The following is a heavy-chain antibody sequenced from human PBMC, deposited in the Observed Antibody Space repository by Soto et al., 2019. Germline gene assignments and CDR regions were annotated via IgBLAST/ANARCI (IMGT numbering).Heavy chain of an antibody. CDR1: GLNFSSYA. Sequence: PGGALRLSCAASGLNFSSYAMRWVRQAPGKGLEWVSAISGSGGSTYYADSVKGRFTISRDNSKNTLYLQMNSLRAEDTAVYYCAKDLDELVVPAAHDYWGQGTLVTVSS. CDR3: AKDLDELVVPAAHDY. J-gene: IGHJ4*02. D-gene: IGHD2-2*01. CDR2: ISGSGGST. V-gene: IGHV3-23*01.